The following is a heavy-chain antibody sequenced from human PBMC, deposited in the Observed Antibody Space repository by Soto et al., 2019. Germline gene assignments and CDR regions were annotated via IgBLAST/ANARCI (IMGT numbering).Heavy chain of an antibody. V-gene: IGHV1-69*13. J-gene: IGHJ6*02. Sequence: ASVKVSCKASGGTFGSYAISWVRQAPGQGLEWMGGIIPIFGTANYAQKFQGRVTITADESTSTAYMELSRLRSEDKAVYYCARGEMATIGYYYYGMDVWGQGTTVTVSS. CDR1: GGTFGSYA. CDR2: IIPIFGTA. CDR3: ARGEMATIGYYYYGMDV. D-gene: IGHD5-12*01.